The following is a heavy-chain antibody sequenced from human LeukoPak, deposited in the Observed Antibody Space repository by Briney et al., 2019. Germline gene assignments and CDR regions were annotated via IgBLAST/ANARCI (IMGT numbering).Heavy chain of an antibody. D-gene: IGHD3-10*01. CDR2: ISNDGSNK. Sequence: GSLRLSCAASGFTFSSYGMNWVRQAPGKGLEWVAVISNDGSNKYYADSVKGRFTISRDNSKNTLYLQMNSLRAEDAAVYYCAKDGYYGSGTYPDYWGQGTLVTVSS. V-gene: IGHV3-30*18. CDR3: AKDGYYGSGTYPDY. CDR1: GFTFSSYG. J-gene: IGHJ4*02.